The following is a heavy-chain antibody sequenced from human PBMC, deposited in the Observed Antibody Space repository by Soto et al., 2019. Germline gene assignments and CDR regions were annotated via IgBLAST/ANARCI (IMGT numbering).Heavy chain of an antibody. CDR1: GFTFSSYG. CDR3: AREVRITMVRGVNYYYGMDV. CDR2: IWYDGSNK. Sequence: QVQLVESGGGVVQPGRSLRLSCAASGFTFSSYGMHWVRQAPGKGLEWVAVIWYDGSNKYYADSVKGRFTISRDNSKNTLYLQMNSLRAEDTAVYYCAREVRITMVRGVNYYYGMDVWGQGTTVTVSS. J-gene: IGHJ6*02. V-gene: IGHV3-33*01. D-gene: IGHD3-10*01.